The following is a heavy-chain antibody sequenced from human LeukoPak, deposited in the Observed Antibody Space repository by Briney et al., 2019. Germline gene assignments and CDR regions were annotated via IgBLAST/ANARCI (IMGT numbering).Heavy chain of an antibody. Sequence: GGTLRLYCAASGFTFSSYAMSWVRPAPGKGLEWVSAISAGGGGTYYADSVKGRFTISRDNSKDTLFLQTNSLRAEDTAVYYCARKGQGYYFEYWGQGALVTVSS. J-gene: IGHJ4*02. V-gene: IGHV3-23*01. CDR2: ISAGGGGT. CDR3: ARKGQGYYFEY. CDR1: GFTFSSYA.